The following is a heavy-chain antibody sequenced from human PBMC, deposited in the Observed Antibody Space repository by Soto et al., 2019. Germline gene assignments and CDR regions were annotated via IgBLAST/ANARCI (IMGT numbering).Heavy chain of an antibody. CDR2: IFYSGST. D-gene: IGHD3-16*02. CDR3: ARLAPPSNCDYIWGSYRWGAFDI. V-gene: IGHV4-39*01. Sequence: SETLSLTCTVSGDSVSSSYYYWGWIRQPPGKGLEWIGSIFYSGSTDYNPSLKSRVTISVDTSKNQFSLKLSSVTAADTAVYYCARLAPPSNCDYIWGSYRWGAFDIWGQGTMVTVSS. CDR1: GDSVSSSYYY. J-gene: IGHJ3*02.